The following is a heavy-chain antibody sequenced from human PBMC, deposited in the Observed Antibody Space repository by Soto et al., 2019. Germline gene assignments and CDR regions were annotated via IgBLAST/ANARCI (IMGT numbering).Heavy chain of an antibody. Sequence: ASVKVSCKASGYTFTSYAMHWVRQAPGQRLEWMGWINAGNGNTKYSQKFQGRVTMTKDTSTGTAYMELSSLRSEDTAVYYCATADPLATNFDYWGQGTLVTVSS. J-gene: IGHJ4*02. D-gene: IGHD5-12*01. CDR3: ATADPLATNFDY. V-gene: IGHV1-3*01. CDR2: INAGNGNT. CDR1: GYTFTSYA.